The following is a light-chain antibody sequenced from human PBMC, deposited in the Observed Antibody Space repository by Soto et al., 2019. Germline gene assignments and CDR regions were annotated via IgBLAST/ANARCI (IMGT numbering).Light chain of an antibody. CDR3: QQRSNWPPYT. CDR2: DAS. CDR1: QSVSSY. V-gene: IGKV3-11*01. J-gene: IGKJ2*01. Sequence: EIVLTQSPATLSLSPGERATLSCSASQSVSSYLAWYQQKPGQDPRLLIYDASNRATDIPPRFSGSGSGTDFTLTSSSREPEDFAVYYCQQRSNWPPYTFGQGTKLEIK.